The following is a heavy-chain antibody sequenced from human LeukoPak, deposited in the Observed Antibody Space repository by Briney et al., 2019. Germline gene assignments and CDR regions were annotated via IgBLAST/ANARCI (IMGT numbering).Heavy chain of an antibody. CDR2: IYYTGRT. J-gene: IGHJ3*02. D-gene: IGHD1-26*01. V-gene: IGHV4-39*01. CDR1: GDSFSRNTYS. CDR3: ARRGSMGGSFVGAFDI. Sequence: ASETLSLTCTVSGDSFSRNTYSWGWIRQPPGKGLEWIGSIYYTGRTFYNPSLKSRVTISVDTSKNQFSLKLSSVTAADTAVYYCARRGSMGGSFVGAFDIWGQGTMVTVSS.